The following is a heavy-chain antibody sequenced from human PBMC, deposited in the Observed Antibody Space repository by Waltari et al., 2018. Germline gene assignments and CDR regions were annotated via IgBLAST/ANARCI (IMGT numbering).Heavy chain of an antibody. CDR3: AGRGVRATRGYFDY. Sequence: EVQLVQSGAEVKKPGESLKISCKGSGYSFTSYWIGWVRQMPGKGLEWMGISYPCDTDTSYSPPFQVRGSVTAGQSSNTAYLLRGSLKASDTAMYYCAGRGVRATRGYFDYWGQRTLVAVSS. CDR1: GYSFTSYW. CDR2: SYPCDTDT. J-gene: IGHJ4*02. D-gene: IGHD1-26*01. V-gene: IGHV5-51*01.